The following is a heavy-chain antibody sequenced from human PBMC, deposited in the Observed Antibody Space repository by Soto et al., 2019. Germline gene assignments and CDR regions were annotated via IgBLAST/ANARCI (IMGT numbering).Heavy chain of an antibody. CDR2: IIPIFGTA. D-gene: IGHD6-13*01. Sequence: ASVKVSCKASGGTFSSYAISWVRQAPGQGLEWMGGIIPIFGTANYAQKFQGRVTITADESTSTAYMELSSLRSEDTAVYYCARTEKYDSSSWYGYYYYGMDFXGQGTTVTVSS. CDR1: GGTFSSYA. J-gene: IGHJ6*02. V-gene: IGHV1-69*13. CDR3: ARTEKYDSSSWYGYYYYGMDF.